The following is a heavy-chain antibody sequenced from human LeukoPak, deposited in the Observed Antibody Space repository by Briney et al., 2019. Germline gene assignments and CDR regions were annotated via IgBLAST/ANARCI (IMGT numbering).Heavy chain of an antibody. CDR2: ITWDGSST. V-gene: IGHV3-43*01. J-gene: IGHJ4*02. D-gene: IGHD2-21*02. CDR1: GFTFDDFT. Sequence: GGFLRLSCAASGFTFDDFTLHWLRQAPGKSLEWVSLITWDGSSTYYTDSVKGRFTISRDNTKNALFLQMNSLTKEDTAFYYCAKGGVVTAVVYYLDYWGQGTLVTVSS. CDR3: AKGGVVTAVVYYLDY.